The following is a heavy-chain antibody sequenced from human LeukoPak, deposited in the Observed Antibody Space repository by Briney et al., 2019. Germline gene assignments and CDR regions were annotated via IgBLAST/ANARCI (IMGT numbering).Heavy chain of an antibody. D-gene: IGHD6-13*01. Sequence: SVKVSCKASGGTFSSYGISWVRQAPGQGLEWMGRIIPMFGTANYAQKLQGRVTITTDESTSTAYMELSSLRSEDTAVYYCARDGYSSSWYERGDAFDIWGQGTMVTVSS. J-gene: IGHJ3*02. V-gene: IGHV1-69*05. CDR3: ARDGYSSSWYERGDAFDI. CDR2: IIPMFGTA. CDR1: GGTFSSYG.